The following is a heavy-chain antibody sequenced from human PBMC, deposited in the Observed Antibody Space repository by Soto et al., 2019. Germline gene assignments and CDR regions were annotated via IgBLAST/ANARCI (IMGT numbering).Heavy chain of an antibody. Sequence: QVQLLQSGAEVKKPGASVKVSCKASGYTFSSYGITWVRQAPGQGLEWMGWIRAYTGNTNYAQKGQGRVTMTTDTPTSTAYMELRSLRCDDTAVYYCARDLPMDVWGQGTTLTVSS. J-gene: IGHJ6*02. V-gene: IGHV1-18*01. CDR1: GYTFSSYG. CDR3: ARDLPMDV. CDR2: IRAYTGNT.